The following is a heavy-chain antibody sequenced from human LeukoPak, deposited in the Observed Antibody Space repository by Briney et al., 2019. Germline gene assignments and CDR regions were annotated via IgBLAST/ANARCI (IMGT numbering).Heavy chain of an antibody. J-gene: IGHJ5*02. Sequence: ASVTVSCRASGYTFTGYYMHWVRQAPGQGLEWMGWINPNSGGTNYAQKFQGRVTMTRDTSISTAYMELSRLRSDDTAVYYCARVESNLGYCSSTSCYWFDPWGQGTLVTVSS. CDR1: GYTFTGYY. CDR3: ARVESNLGYCSSTSCYWFDP. CDR2: INPNSGGT. D-gene: IGHD2-2*01. V-gene: IGHV1-2*02.